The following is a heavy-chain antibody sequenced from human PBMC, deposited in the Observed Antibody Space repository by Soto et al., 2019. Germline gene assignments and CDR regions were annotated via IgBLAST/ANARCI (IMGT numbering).Heavy chain of an antibody. Sequence: ASVKVSCKASGYTFTSYGISWVRQAPGQGLEWMGWISAYNGNTNYAQKLQGRVTMTTDTSTSTAYMELRSLRSDDTAVYYCARGLLWFGENNWFDPWGQGTLVTFSS. D-gene: IGHD3-10*01. CDR3: ARGLLWFGENNWFDP. J-gene: IGHJ5*02. V-gene: IGHV1-18*01. CDR1: GYTFTSYG. CDR2: ISAYNGNT.